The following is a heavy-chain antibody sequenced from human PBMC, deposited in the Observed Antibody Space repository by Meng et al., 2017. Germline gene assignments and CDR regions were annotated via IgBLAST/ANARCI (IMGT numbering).Heavy chain of an antibody. CDR2: TYYRSKWYN. CDR3: ASGWSMFQT. J-gene: IGHJ4*02. D-gene: IGHD3-10*02. V-gene: IGHV6-1*01. Sequence: QLQQSGPGLMKPSQTLSLTCAISGDTVSSDSAAWNWIRQSPSRGLEWLGRTYYRSKWYNDFAVSVKSRIIINPDTSKNRFSLQLNSVTPEDTAVYYCASGWSMFQTWGQGTLVTVSS. CDR1: GDTVSSDSAA.